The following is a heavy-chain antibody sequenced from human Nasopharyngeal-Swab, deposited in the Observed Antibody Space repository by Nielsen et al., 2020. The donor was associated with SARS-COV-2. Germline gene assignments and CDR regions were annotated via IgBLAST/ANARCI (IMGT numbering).Heavy chain of an antibody. V-gene: IGHV3-53*01. Sequence: GGSLRLSCEVSGFSVSYNYMSWVRQAPGKGLEWVAVIYGRGETHYTDSVRGRFTISRDNSKNMVNLQLNSLRAEDTAVYYCASDSGRYRGSWAYFDYWGQGTLVTVSS. D-gene: IGHD6-13*01. CDR3: ASDSGRYRGSWAYFDY. CDR2: IYGRGET. CDR1: GFSVSYNY. J-gene: IGHJ4*02.